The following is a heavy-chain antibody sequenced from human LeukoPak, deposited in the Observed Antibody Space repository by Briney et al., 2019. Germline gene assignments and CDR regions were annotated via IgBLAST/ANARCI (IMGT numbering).Heavy chain of an antibody. CDR2: INHSGST. Sequence: PSETLSLTCAVYGGSFSGYYWSWIRQPPGKWLEWIGEINHSGSTNYNPSLKSRVTISVDTSKNQFSLKLSSVTAADTAVYYCARGRREKVYGDYKFKFDPWGQGTLVTVSS. V-gene: IGHV4-34*01. J-gene: IGHJ5*02. CDR1: GGSFSGYY. CDR3: ARGRREKVYGDYKFKFDP. D-gene: IGHD4-17*01.